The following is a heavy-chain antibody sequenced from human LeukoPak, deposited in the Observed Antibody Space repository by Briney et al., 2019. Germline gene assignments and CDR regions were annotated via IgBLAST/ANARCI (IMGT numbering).Heavy chain of an antibody. J-gene: IGHJ4*02. Sequence: AASVKVSCKASGYIFSDYTMHWVRQAPGQRLEWMGWINGENGNTKYSQELRGRVTFTSDSSATVVYMELSSLRSEDVAVYYCAREVSSVGANYFDYWGQGTLVTVSS. CDR1: GYIFSDYT. CDR2: INGENGNT. V-gene: IGHV1-3*03. CDR3: AREVSSVGANYFDY. D-gene: IGHD3-10*01.